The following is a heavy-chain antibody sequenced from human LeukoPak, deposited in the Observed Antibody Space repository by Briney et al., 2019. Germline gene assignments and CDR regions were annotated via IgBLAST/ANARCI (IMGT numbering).Heavy chain of an antibody. V-gene: IGHV3-7*01. CDR1: GFTFSSYW. J-gene: IGHJ6*02. Sequence: PGGSLRLSCAASGFTFSSYWMNWVRQTPGKGLEWVANIRQDGSEKYYVDSVKGRFTISRDNAKNSMYLQMNSLRGEDTAVYYCARAMDVWGQGTTVTVSS. CDR3: ARAMDV. CDR2: IRQDGSEK.